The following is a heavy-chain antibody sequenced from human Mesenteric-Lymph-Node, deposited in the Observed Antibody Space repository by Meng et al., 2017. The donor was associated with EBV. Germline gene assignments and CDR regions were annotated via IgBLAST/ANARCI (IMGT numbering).Heavy chain of an antibody. D-gene: IGHD3-10*01. Sequence: VQLVPSGVEGTKPGVTLRVSCKASGYTFTSSGISWVRQAPGQGLEWMGWISTYNGNTNYAQKVQGRVTMTRETSTSTAYMELRSLRSDDTAVYYCARGRRDYDSGSYPDFDYWGQRTLVTVSS. J-gene: IGHJ4*02. CDR3: ARGRRDYDSGSYPDFDY. V-gene: IGHV1-18*01. CDR1: GYTFTSSG. CDR2: ISTYNGNT.